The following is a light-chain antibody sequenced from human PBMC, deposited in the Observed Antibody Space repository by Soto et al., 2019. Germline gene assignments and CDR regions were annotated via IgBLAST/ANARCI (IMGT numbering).Light chain of an antibody. CDR3: LQDYNYPLT. J-gene: IGKJ2*01. CDR2: DAS. Sequence: AIQMTQSPSSLSASVGDRVTITCRASQAIRDDLNWYQQKPGKAPKLLIFDASNLESGVPSRFSGSGSGTDFTLTISSLQPEDFATYYCLQDYNYPLTFGQGTKLEIK. V-gene: IGKV1-6*01. CDR1: QAIRDD.